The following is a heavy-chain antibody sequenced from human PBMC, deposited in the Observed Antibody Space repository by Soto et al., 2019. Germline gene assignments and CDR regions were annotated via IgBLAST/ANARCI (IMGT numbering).Heavy chain of an antibody. CDR2: IWYDGSNK. V-gene: IGHV3-33*01. D-gene: IGHD3-22*01. Sequence: PGGSLRLSCAASGFTFSSYGMHWVRQAPGKGLEWVAVIWYDGSNKYYADSVKGRFTISRDNSKNTLYLQMNSLRAEDTAVYYCARDRSYYDSSGYYFDYYYYGMDVSGQGTTVTVSS. J-gene: IGHJ6*02. CDR3: ARDRSYYDSSGYYFDYYYYGMDV. CDR1: GFTFSSYG.